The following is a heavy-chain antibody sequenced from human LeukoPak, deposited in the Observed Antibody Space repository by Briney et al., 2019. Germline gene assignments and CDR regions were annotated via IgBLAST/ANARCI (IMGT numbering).Heavy chain of an antibody. CDR1: GGSISSSSYY. D-gene: IGHD6-13*01. Sequence: SETLSLTCTVFGGSISSSSYYWGWILQPPGMGLEWIGSMFYSGSTYYNPSLKSRVIISADTSKNQFSLNLSSVTAADTAVYYCARLGRSIAAADYWGQGTLVTLSS. CDR2: MFYSGST. J-gene: IGHJ4*02. CDR3: ARLGRSIAAADY. V-gene: IGHV4-39*01.